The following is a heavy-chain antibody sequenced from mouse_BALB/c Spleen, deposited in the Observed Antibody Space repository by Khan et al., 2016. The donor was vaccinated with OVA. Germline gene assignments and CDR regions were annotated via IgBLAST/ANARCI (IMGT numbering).Heavy chain of an antibody. J-gene: IGHJ2*01. CDR1: GFSLTNYG. CDR3: GKNRNGYFDY. CDR2: IWSGGIT. Sequence: QVQLKESGPGLVQPSQSLSITCTVSGFSLTNYGVHWVRQSPGKGLEWLGVIWSGGITDYNETFISRLSISKDISKSQVFFKMNSLQANDTAIYYCGKNRNGYFDYWGQGTTLTVSS. V-gene: IGHV2-2*02. D-gene: IGHD1-1*02.